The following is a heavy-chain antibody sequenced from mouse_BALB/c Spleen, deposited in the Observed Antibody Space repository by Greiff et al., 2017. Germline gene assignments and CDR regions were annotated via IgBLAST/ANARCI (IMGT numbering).Heavy chain of an antibody. CDR2: INPNNGGT. Sequence: EVQLQQSGPELVKPGASVKIPCKASGYTFTDYNMDWVKQSHGKSLEWIGDINPNNGGTIYNQKFKGKATLTVDKSSSTAYMQLSSLTSEDSAVYFCARRDYNYAMDYWGQGTSVTVS. V-gene: IGHV1-18*01. D-gene: IGHD2-12*01. J-gene: IGHJ4*01. CDR1: GYTFTDYN. CDR3: ARRDYNYAMDY.